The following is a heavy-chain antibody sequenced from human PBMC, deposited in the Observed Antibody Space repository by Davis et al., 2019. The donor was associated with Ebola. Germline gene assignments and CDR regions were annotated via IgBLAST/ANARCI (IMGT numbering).Heavy chain of an antibody. CDR3: AKDRREDIVVVPAAT. CDR2: ITNNGGST. V-gene: IGHV3-64*04. D-gene: IGHD2-2*01. Sequence: GESLKISCSVSGFMFSSYAMHWVRQAPGKGLQYVSGITNNGGSTYYADSVKGRFIISRDNSKNTLYLQMNSLRAEDTAVYYCAKDRREDIVVVPAATWGQGTLVTVSS. CDR1: GFMFSSYA. J-gene: IGHJ5*02.